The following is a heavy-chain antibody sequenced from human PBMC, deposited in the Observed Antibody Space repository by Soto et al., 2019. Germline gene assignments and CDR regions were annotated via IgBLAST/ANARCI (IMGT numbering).Heavy chain of an antibody. Sequence: ASVKVSCKASGYTFTSYYMHWVRQAPGQGLEWMGIINPSGGSTSYAQKFQGRVTMTRDTSTSTIYMELSSLRSEDTAVYYCARASSITMIVVDAFDIWGQGTMVTVSS. CDR3: ARASSITMIVVDAFDI. CDR1: GYTFTSYY. CDR2: INPSGGST. J-gene: IGHJ3*02. D-gene: IGHD3-22*01. V-gene: IGHV1-46*01.